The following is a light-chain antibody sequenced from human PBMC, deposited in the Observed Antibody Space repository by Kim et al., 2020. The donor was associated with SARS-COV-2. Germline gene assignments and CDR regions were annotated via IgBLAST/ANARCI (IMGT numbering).Light chain of an antibody. CDR2: DAS. CDR3: QQRSIWPPLT. J-gene: IGKJ4*01. V-gene: IGKV3-11*01. Sequence: EIVLTQSPATLSLSPGERATLSCRASQSVSRYLAWYQQKPGQAPRLLIYDASNRATGIPARFSGSGSGTDFTLTISSLEPEDFAVYYCQQRSIWPPLTFGGGTKLEI. CDR1: QSVSRY.